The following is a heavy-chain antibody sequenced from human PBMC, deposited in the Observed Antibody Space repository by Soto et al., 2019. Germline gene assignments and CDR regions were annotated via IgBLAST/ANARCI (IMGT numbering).Heavy chain of an antibody. J-gene: IGHJ4*02. CDR3: AKDIGWGNSSSWYFYYFDY. CDR1: GFTFDDYA. Sequence: GGSLRLSCAASGFTFDDYAMHWVRQAPGKGLEWVSGISWNSGSIGYADSVKGRFTISRDNAKNSLYLQMNSLRAEDTALYYCAKDIGWGNSSSWYFYYFDYWGQGTLVTVSS. D-gene: IGHD6-13*01. V-gene: IGHV3-9*01. CDR2: ISWNSGSI.